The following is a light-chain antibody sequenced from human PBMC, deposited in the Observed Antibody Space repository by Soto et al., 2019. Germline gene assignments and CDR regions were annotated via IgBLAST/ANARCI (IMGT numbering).Light chain of an antibody. Sequence: DIKMTQSPSFVSASVGDSVTITCRASQGINTWLAWYQQKPGKAPKLLIYAASSLQRGVPPRFSGSGSGTDFSLSINSLQPEDFATYFCQQASSFPLTFGGGTKIE. CDR3: QQASSFPLT. CDR2: AAS. J-gene: IGKJ4*01. V-gene: IGKV1D-12*01. CDR1: QGINTW.